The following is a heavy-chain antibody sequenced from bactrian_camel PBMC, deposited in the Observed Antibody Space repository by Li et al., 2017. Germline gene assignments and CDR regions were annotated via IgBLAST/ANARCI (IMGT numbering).Heavy chain of an antibody. V-gene: IGHV3S1*01. D-gene: IGHD3*01. Sequence: HVQLVESGGGLVQPGGSLRLSCATSGFTFSTYWFYWVRQAPGKGLKWVSTINNGGSTTYYADSVKGRFTISQDNAKNTRYLQMNSLQPEDTALYYCAAGSRAGWPCSHSVNAYNFWGQGTQVTVS. CDR3: AAGSRAGWPCSHSVNAYNF. J-gene: IGHJ4*01. CDR2: INNGGSTT. CDR1: GFTFSTYW.